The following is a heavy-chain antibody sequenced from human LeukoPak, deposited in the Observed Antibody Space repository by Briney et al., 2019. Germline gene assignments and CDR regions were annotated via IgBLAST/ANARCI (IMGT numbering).Heavy chain of an antibody. J-gene: IGHJ4*02. Sequence: GGSLRLSCAASGFTVSSNYMSWVRQAPGKGLEWVSIIYSSGSTYYADSVKGRFTISRDNSKNTLYPQMNSLRAEDTAVYYCARDLWSSGTRRFDYWGQGTLVTVSS. D-gene: IGHD6-19*01. CDR2: IYSSGST. CDR1: GFTVSSNY. V-gene: IGHV3-66*01. CDR3: ARDLWSSGTRRFDY.